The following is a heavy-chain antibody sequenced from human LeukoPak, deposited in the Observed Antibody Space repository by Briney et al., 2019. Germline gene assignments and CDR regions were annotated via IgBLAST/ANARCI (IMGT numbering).Heavy chain of an antibody. CDR2: ISSDGNSK. V-gene: IGHV3-30*09. CDR1: GFSFSSYS. D-gene: IGHD5-12*01. Sequence: PGGSLRLSCAASGFSFSSYSIHWVRQAPGEGLEWVAVISSDGNSKNFALSVKGRFAISRDNSKNTLILQMNNLRSEDTALYYCVSPTADYPFLYYFDSWGQGTLVTVSS. J-gene: IGHJ4*02. CDR3: VSPTADYPFLYYFDS.